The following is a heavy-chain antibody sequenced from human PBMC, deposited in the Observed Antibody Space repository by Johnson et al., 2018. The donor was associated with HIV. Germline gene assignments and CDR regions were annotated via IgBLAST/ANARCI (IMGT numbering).Heavy chain of an antibody. CDR1: GFIFSNAW. V-gene: IGHV3-15*01. Sequence: VQLVESGGGLVKREGSLRLSCAPSGFIFSNAWMSWVRQAPGKGLEWVGRIKSKTDGGTTDYAAPVKGRFTISRDDSNNTLYLQMNSLKIEDTAVYYCARGYILTGYSGAFDMWGQGTMVTVSS. J-gene: IGHJ3*02. D-gene: IGHD3-9*01. CDR3: ARGYILTGYSGAFDM. CDR2: IKSKTDGGTT.